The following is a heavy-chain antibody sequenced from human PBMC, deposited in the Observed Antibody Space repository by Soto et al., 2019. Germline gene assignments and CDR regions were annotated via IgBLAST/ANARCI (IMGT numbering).Heavy chain of an antibody. Sequence: QLQESGPGLVKPSETLSLTCTVSGGSISSSSYYWGWIRQPPGKGLEWIGSIYYSGSTYYNPSLKSRVTISVDTSKNQFPLKLSSVTAADTAVYYCARRRRYFGWSVDYWGQGTLVTVSS. CDR3: ARRRRYFGWSVDY. CDR1: GGSISSSSYY. J-gene: IGHJ4*02. D-gene: IGHD3-9*01. CDR2: IYYSGST. V-gene: IGHV4-39*01.